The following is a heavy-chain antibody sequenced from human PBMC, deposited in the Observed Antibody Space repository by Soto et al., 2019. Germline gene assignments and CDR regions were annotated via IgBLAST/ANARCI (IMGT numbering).Heavy chain of an antibody. D-gene: IGHD3-9*01. CDR1: GFTFSSYA. Sequence: PWWSLRLSCAASGFTFSSYAMSWVRQAPGKGLEWVSAISGSGGSTYYADSVKGRFTISRDNSKNTLYLQMNSLRAEDTAVYYCAKNRPLLRYFDYGMDVWGQGTTVTVS. V-gene: IGHV3-23*01. J-gene: IGHJ6*02. CDR2: ISGSGGST. CDR3: AKNRPLLRYFDYGMDV.